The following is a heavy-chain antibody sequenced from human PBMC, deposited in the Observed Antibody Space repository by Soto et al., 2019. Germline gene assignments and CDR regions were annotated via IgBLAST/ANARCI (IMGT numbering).Heavy chain of an antibody. CDR2: ISSSSSYI. CDR3: ARDGVDYYGMDV. J-gene: IGHJ6*02. D-gene: IGHD3-16*01. Sequence: EVQLVESGGGLVKPGGSLRLSCAASGFTFSSYSMNWVRQAPGKGLEWVSSISSSSSYIYYADSVKGRFTISRDNAKNSLYLQMNSLRAEDTAVYYCARDGVDYYGMDVWGQGTTVPVSS. CDR1: GFTFSSYS. V-gene: IGHV3-21*01.